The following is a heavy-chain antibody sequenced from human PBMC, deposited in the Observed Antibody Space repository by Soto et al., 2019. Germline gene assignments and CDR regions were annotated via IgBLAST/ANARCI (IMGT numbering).Heavy chain of an antibody. CDR3: AKDKSTGEYSYYRYMDV. J-gene: IGHJ6*03. CDR2: ISWNSGNL. V-gene: IGHV3-9*01. Sequence: EVQLVESGGGLVQADRSLRLSCAASGFSFDDYAMHWVRQAPGRGLEWVSGISWNSGNLDYVDSVKGRFTISRDNAKNSLYLQMNSLRPEDTALYFCAKDKSTGEYSYYRYMDVWGKGTTVTVSS. D-gene: IGHD4-17*01. CDR1: GFSFDDYA.